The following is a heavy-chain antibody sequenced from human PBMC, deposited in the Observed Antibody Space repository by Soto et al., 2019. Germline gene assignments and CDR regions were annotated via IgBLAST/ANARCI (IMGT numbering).Heavy chain of an antibody. D-gene: IGHD3-3*01. J-gene: IGHJ4*02. V-gene: IGHV3-23*01. Sequence: GGSLRLSCAASGFTFSSYAMSWVRQAPGKGLEWVSAISGSGGSTYYADSVKGRFTISRDNSKNTLYLQMNSLRAEDTAVYYCAKPCVDFWSGYYDYWGQGTLVTVSS. CDR2: ISGSGGST. CDR1: GFTFSSYA. CDR3: AKPCVDFWSGYYDY.